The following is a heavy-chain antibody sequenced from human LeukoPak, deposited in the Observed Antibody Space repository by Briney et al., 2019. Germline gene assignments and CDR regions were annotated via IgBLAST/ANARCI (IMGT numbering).Heavy chain of an antibody. CDR2: ISASGRNT. CDR1: CFTFNNYG. J-gene: IGHJ4*02. CDR3: AKERASRLPFDY. V-gene: IGHV3-23*01. D-gene: IGHD6-25*01. Sequence: GGPLRLSCAASCFTFNNYGMNWLRQAPGEGLEGGTAISASGRNTYYADHVKGRFTISRDNAKDTLYLQMNSLRGEDTALYYCAKERASRLPFDYWGQGTLVTVSS.